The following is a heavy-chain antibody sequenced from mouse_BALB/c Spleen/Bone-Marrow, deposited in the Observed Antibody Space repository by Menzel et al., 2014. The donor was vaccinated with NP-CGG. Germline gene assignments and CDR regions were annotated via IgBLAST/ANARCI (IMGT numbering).Heavy chain of an antibody. CDR2: VLPGSGST. CDR3: AREDGLWYFDV. D-gene: IGHD1-1*01. V-gene: IGHV1-9*01. CDR1: GYTFSSYW. Sequence: LQESGAELIKPGASVQISCKATGYTFSSYWIEWVKQRPGHGLEWIGEVLPGSGSTNYNEKFKGKATFTADTSSNTAYMQLSSLTSEDSAVYYCAREDGLWYFDVWGAGTTVTVSS. J-gene: IGHJ1*01.